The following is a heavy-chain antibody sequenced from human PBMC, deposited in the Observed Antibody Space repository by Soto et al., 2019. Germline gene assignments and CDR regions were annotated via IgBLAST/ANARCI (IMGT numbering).Heavy chain of an antibody. CDR1: GFTFSSYS. CDR3: ARVGGGAAAGTDDY. J-gene: IGHJ4*02. CDR2: ISSSSYI. Sequence: GGSLRLSCAASGFTFSSYSMNWVRQAPGKGLEWVSSISSSSYIYYADSVKGRFTISRDNAKNSLYLQMNSLRAEDTAVYYCARVGGGAAAGTDDYWGQGTLVTVSS. D-gene: IGHD6-13*01. V-gene: IGHV3-21*01.